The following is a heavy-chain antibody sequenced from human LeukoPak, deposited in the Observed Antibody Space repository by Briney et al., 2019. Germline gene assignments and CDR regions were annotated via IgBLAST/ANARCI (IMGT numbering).Heavy chain of an antibody. D-gene: IGHD3-22*01. J-gene: IGHJ6*02. CDR2: ISYDGSNI. CDR3: TRDGYYYDSSGYYHYYYYGMDV. Sequence: GGSLRLSCAASGFTFSSYAMHWVRQAPGKGLEWVAVISYDGSNIYYADSVKGRFTISRDNSKNTLYLQMNSLRAEDTAVYYCTRDGYYYDSSGYYHYYYYGMDVWGQGTTVTVSS. V-gene: IGHV3-30*04. CDR1: GFTFSSYA.